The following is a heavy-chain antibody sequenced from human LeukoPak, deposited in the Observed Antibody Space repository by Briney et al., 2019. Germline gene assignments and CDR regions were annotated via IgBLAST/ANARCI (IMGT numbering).Heavy chain of an antibody. D-gene: IGHD2-2*02. CDR2: ISYDGSNK. CDR1: GFTFSSYG. J-gene: IGHJ4*02. CDR3: AKAGCSSTGCYTNY. V-gene: IGHV3-30*18. Sequence: GRSLRLSCAASGFTFSSYGMHWVRQAPGKGLEWVAVISYDGSNKYYPDSVKGRFSISRDNSKNTLYLQMNSLRAEDTALYYCAKAGCSSTGCYTNYWGQGTLVTVSS.